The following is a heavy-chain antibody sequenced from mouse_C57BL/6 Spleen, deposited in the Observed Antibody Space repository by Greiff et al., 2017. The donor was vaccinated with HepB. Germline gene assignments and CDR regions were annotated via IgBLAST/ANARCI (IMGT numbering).Heavy chain of an antibody. Sequence: QVQLKESGAELVRPGSSVKLSCKASGYTFTSYWMHWVKQRPIQGLEWIGNIDPSDSETHYNQKFKDKATLTVDKSSSTAYMQLSSLTSEDSAVYYCARGGLRLRSLDYWGQGTTLTVSS. CDR3: ARGGLRLRSLDY. CDR2: IDPSDSET. D-gene: IGHD3-2*02. CDR1: GYTFTSYW. J-gene: IGHJ2*01. V-gene: IGHV1-52*01.